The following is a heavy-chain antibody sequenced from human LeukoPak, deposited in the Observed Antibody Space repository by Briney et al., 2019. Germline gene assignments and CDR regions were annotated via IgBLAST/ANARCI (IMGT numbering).Heavy chain of an antibody. V-gene: IGHV4-4*02. J-gene: IGHJ4*02. CDR3: ARDSVVLGYSYGFSRFDY. Sequence: SETLSLTCAVSGGSISSSNWWRWVRQPPGKGLGGIGEIYYSGGTNYNPSLKSRVPISVDPSKNQFSLKLSSVTAADTAVYYCARDSVVLGYSYGFSRFDYWGQGTLVTVSS. CDR1: GGSISSSNW. CDR2: IYYSGGT. D-gene: IGHD5-18*01.